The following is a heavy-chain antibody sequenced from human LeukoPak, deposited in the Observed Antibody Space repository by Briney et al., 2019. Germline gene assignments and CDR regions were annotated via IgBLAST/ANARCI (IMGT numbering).Heavy chain of an antibody. V-gene: IGHV4-34*01. Sequence: SETLSLNCAVYGGSFSGYYWSWIRQPPGKGLEWIGEINHSGSTNYNPSLKSRVTISVDTSKNQFSLKLSSVTAADTAVYYCAARYYDFWSGYYTGDYWGQGTLVTVSS. CDR2: INHSGST. CDR1: GGSFSGYY. J-gene: IGHJ4*02. D-gene: IGHD3-3*01. CDR3: AARYYDFWSGYYTGDY.